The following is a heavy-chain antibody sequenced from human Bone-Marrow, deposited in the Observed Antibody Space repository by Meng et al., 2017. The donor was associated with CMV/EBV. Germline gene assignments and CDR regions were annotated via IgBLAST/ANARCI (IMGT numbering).Heavy chain of an antibody. CDR1: GFTFSSYD. CDR3: ARGSGVNMFRGAIGSFDS. V-gene: IGHV3-13*01. D-gene: IGHD3-10*01. CDR2: VGTEDDA. Sequence: ESLKISCVASGFTFSSYDMHWVRQVTGKGLEWVSGVGTEDDAYYRDSVKGRFTISRENGMNSMYLQMDSLTVGDTAIYYCARGSGVNMFRGAIGSFDSWGLGTLVTVSS. J-gene: IGHJ4*02.